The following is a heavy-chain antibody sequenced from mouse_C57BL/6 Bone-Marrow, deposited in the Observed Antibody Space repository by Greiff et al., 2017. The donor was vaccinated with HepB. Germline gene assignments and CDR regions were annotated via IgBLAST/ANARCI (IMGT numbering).Heavy chain of an antibody. V-gene: IGHV1-76*01. J-gene: IGHJ2*01. CDR1: GYTFTDYY. CDR3: ARWGITATDY. CDR2: IYPGSGNT. D-gene: IGHD1-3*01. Sequence: QVHVKQSGAELVRPGASVKLSCKASGYTFTDYYINWVKQRPGQGLEWIARIYPGSGNTYYNEKFKGKATLTAEKSSSTASMQLSSLTSEDSAVYFCARWGITATDYWGQGTTLTVSS.